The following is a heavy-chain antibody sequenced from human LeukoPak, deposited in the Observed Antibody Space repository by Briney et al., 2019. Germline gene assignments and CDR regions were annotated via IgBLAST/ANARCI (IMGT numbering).Heavy chain of an antibody. J-gene: IGHJ4*02. CDR2: IIPIFGTA. CDR3: ASFYPYGGYEDY. V-gene: IGHV1-69*01. CDR1: GGTFSSYA. D-gene: IGHD5-12*01. Sequence: RWASVKVSCKASGGTFSSYAISWVRQAPGQGLEWMGGIIPIFGTANYAQKFQGRVTITADESTSTAYMELSSLRSEDTGVYYCASFYPYGGYEDYWGQGTLVTVSS.